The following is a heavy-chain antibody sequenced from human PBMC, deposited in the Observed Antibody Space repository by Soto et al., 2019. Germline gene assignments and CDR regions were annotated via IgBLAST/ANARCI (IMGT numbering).Heavy chain of an antibody. Sequence: GGSLRLSCAASGLTFSNVWMTWVRQAPGKGLEWVGRIKSKSDGETADVAAPVKARFTISRDDSKNTVFLEMNSLKSEDTALYYCAITAMINRDSSTSFGYRGRGTQVTVSS. D-gene: IGHD5-18*01. CDR1: GLTFSNVW. V-gene: IGHV3-15*01. CDR2: IKSKSDGETA. CDR3: AITAMINRDSSTSFGY. J-gene: IGHJ4*02.